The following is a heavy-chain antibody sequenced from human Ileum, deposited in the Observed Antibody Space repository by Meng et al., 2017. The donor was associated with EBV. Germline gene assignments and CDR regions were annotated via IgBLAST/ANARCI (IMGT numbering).Heavy chain of an antibody. CDR2: IYWDDDK. D-gene: IGHD3-10*01. J-gene: IGHJ5*02. V-gene: IGHV2-5*02. CDR3: AHSPFMVGGVITWFDP. CDR1: GFSLTTSGVA. Sequence: QITLKESGXTELKXXXTLTLTCXFSGFSLTTSGVAVGWIRQPPGKALEWLALIYWDDDKRYSPSLKSRLTIIRDTSKNQVVLTMTNMDPVDTATYYCAHSPFMVGGVITWFDPWGQGTLVTVSS.